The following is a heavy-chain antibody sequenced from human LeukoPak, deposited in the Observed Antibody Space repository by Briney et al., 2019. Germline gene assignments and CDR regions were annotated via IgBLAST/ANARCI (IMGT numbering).Heavy chain of an antibody. J-gene: IGHJ4*02. CDR3: YTLGF. Sequence: GGSLRLSCAASGFTFSSYAMHWVRQAPGKGLEWVAIISFDGNSGYYADSVKGRFTISRDNSKNTLYLQMNSLRAEDTAVYYCYTLGFWGQGTLVTVSS. CDR2: ISFDGNSG. CDR1: GFTFSSYA. D-gene: IGHD2-2*02. V-gene: IGHV3-30*01.